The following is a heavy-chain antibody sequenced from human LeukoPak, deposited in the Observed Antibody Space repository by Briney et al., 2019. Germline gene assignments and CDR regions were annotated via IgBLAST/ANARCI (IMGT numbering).Heavy chain of an antibody. J-gene: IGHJ4*02. CDR2: ISSSGNTR. V-gene: IGHV3-11*04. CDR1: RFTFSDYY. D-gene: IGHD1-26*01. Sequence: GGSLRLSCAASRFTFSDYYMSWIRQAPGKGLEWLSYISSSGNTRNYADSVKGRFTISRDNSKNTLYLQMNSLRAEDTAVYYCAKPSGSYSDIDYWGQGTLVTVSS. CDR3: AKPSGSYSDIDY.